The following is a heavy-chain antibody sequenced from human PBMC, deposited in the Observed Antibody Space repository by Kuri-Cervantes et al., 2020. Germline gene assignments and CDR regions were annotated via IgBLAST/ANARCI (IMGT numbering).Heavy chain of an antibody. J-gene: IGHJ4*02. D-gene: IGHD2-21*02. V-gene: IGHV4-39*01. CDR2: FYYSGST. CDR1: GGSISSSSYY. Sequence: SETLSLTCTASGGSISSSSYYWGWIRQPPGKGLEWIGSFYYSGSTDYNPSLKSRVTISVDTSKNQFSLKLSSVTAADTAVYYCARGFKRLLRYFGYWGQGTLVTVSS. CDR3: ARGFKRLLRYFGY.